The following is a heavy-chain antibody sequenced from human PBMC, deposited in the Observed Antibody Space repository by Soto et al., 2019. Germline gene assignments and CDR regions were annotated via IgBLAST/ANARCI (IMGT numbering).Heavy chain of an antibody. Sequence: ASVKVSCKASGYTFTSYGISWVRQAPGQGLEWMGWISAYNGNTNYAQKLQGRVTISVDTSKNQFSLKLSSVTAADTAVYYCVRVVSIVVPAALGWFDPWGKGTLVPVSS. CDR3: VRVVSIVVPAALGWFDP. CDR1: GYTFTSYG. CDR2: ISAYNGNT. D-gene: IGHD2-2*01. J-gene: IGHJ5*02. V-gene: IGHV1-18*01.